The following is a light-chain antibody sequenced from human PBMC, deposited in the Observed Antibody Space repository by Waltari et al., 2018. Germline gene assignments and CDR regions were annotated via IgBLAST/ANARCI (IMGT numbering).Light chain of an antibody. CDR3: QQRSNWPPS. CDR2: EAS. V-gene: IGKV3-11*01. J-gene: IGKJ4*01. Sequence: EIALTQSPATLSLSPGERATLSCRANQSVYIYLAWYQHKPGQAPRLLIYEASDRATGIPARFRGSGSGTDFTLTISSLEPEDFAVYYCQQRSNWPPSFGGGTKVEIK. CDR1: QSVYIY.